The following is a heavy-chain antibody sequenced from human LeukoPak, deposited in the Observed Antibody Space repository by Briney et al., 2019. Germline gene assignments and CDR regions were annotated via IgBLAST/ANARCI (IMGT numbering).Heavy chain of an antibody. Sequence: SETLSLTCAVSGYSISSGYYWGWIRQPPGKGLEWIGSIYHSGSTYYNPSLKSRVTISVDTSKNQFSLKLSSVTAADTAVYYCASVDTGDFACFDYWGQGTLVTVSS. CDR3: ASVDTGDFACFDY. CDR1: GYSISSGYY. V-gene: IGHV4-38-2*01. J-gene: IGHJ4*02. CDR2: IYHSGST. D-gene: IGHD5-18*01.